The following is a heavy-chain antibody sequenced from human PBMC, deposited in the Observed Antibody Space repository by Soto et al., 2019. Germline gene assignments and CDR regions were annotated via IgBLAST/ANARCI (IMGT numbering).Heavy chain of an antibody. Sequence: PGGSLRLSCAASGFTFSSYGMHWVRQAPGKGLEWVAVISYDGSNKYYADSVKGRFTISRDNSKNTLYLQMNSLRAEDTAVYYCAKGLEMATIILYYYGMDVWGQGTTVTVSS. CDR2: ISYDGSNK. CDR3: AKGLEMATIILYYYGMDV. D-gene: IGHD5-12*01. V-gene: IGHV3-30*18. CDR1: GFTFSSYG. J-gene: IGHJ6*02.